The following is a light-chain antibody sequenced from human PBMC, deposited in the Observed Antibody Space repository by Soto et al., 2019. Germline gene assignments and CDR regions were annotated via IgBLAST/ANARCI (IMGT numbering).Light chain of an antibody. Sequence: EIVLTQSPATLSLSPGERATLSCRASQSVSSYLAWYQQKPGQAPRLLIYDAANRANGIPARFSGSGSGTDFTLTLRSLEPEDFAVYYCQQRSNWHPSTFGQGTRLEIK. V-gene: IGKV3-11*01. CDR1: QSVSSY. CDR2: DAA. J-gene: IGKJ5*01. CDR3: QQRSNWHPST.